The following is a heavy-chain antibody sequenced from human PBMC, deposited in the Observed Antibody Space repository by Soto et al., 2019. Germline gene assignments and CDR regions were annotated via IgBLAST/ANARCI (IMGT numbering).Heavy chain of an antibody. CDR3: ARAIRTRIAARPNYYYMDV. CDR1: GYTFTSYG. CDR2: ISAYNGNT. V-gene: IGHV1-18*01. D-gene: IGHD6-6*01. J-gene: IGHJ6*03. Sequence: ASVKVSCKASGYTFTSYGISWVRQAPGQGLEWMGWISAYNGNTNYAQKLQGRVTMTTDTSTSTAYMELRSLRSDDTAVYYCARAIRTRIAARPNYYYMDVWGKGTTVTVSS.